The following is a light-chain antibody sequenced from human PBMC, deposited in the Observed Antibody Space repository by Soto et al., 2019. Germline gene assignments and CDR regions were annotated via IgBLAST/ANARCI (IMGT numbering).Light chain of an antibody. CDR3: QHYNNWPPAWT. CDR2: GAS. V-gene: IGKV3-15*01. J-gene: IGKJ1*01. Sequence: EIVLTQSPATLSLSPGETATLSCRASQSVSRNYLAWYQQKPGQAPRLLIYGASTRATGIPARFSGSGSGTEFTLTISSLQSEDFALYYCQHYNNWPPAWTFGQGTKVDI. CDR1: QSVSRN.